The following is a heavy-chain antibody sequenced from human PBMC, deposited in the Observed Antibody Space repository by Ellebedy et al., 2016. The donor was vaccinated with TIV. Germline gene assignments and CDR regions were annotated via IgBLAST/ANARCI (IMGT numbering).Heavy chain of an antibody. J-gene: IGHJ4*02. CDR3: ARVRYYYGSGSHDY. Sequence: GESLKISCAASGFTFSSYAMSWVRQAPGKGLEWVSAISGSGGSTYYADSVKGRFTISRDNSKNTLYLQMNSLRAEDTAVYYCARVRYYYGSGSHDYWGQGTLVTVSS. V-gene: IGHV3-23*01. D-gene: IGHD3-10*01. CDR2: ISGSGGST. CDR1: GFTFSSYA.